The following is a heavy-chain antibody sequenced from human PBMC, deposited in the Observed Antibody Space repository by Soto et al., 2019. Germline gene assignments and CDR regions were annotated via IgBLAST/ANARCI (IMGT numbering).Heavy chain of an antibody. CDR2: ISAYNGNT. Sequence: ASVKVSCKASGYTFTSYGISWVRQAPGQGLEWMGWISAYNGNTNYAQKLQGRVTMTTDTSTSTAYMELRSLRSDDTAVYYCATPTPLRGAMITNINFDFWGQGTPVTVYS. CDR1: GYTFTSYG. D-gene: IGHD3-10*01. V-gene: IGHV1-18*04. J-gene: IGHJ4*02. CDR3: ATPTPLRGAMITNINFDF.